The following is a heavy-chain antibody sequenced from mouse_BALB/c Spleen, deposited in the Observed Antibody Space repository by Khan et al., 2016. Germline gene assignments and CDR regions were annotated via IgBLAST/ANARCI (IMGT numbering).Heavy chain of an antibody. V-gene: IGHV1S29*02. CDR1: GYTFTDYN. J-gene: IGHJ2*01. D-gene: IGHD2-3*01. Sequence: EVQLQESGPELVKPGASVKISCKASGYTFTDYNMHWVKQSHGKSLEWIGYIYPYNGVSGCNQKFKSKATLTVDNSSSTAYMELRSLTSEDSAVYYCARAGGWLFDYWGQGTTLTVSS. CDR2: IYPYNGVS. CDR3: ARAGGWLFDY.